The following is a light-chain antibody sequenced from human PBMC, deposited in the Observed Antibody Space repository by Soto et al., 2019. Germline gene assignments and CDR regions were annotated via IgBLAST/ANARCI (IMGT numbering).Light chain of an antibody. CDR1: QSVSSSY. J-gene: IGKJ4*01. Sequence: EIVLTQSPGTLSLSPGERATLSCRASQSVSSSYLAWYQQKPGQAPRLLIYGASSRATGIPDRFSGSGSGTDFTLTISRLEPVDSAVYYCQQYGSSPLTFGGGTKVEIK. CDR2: GAS. CDR3: QQYGSSPLT. V-gene: IGKV3-20*01.